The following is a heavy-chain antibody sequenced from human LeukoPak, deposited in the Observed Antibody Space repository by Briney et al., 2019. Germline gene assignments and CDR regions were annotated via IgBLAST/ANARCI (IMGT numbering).Heavy chain of an antibody. CDR2: ISSSSSYT. CDR1: GFSFSDYY. D-gene: IGHD4-23*01. V-gene: IGHV3-11*03. CDR3: ARMYGGNSVFDY. J-gene: IGHJ4*02. Sequence: GGSLRLSCAASGFSFSDYYMSWIRQAPGKGLEWGLYISSSSSYTIYADSVKGRFTISRDNAKNSLYLQMNSLRAEDTAVYYCARMYGGNSVFDYWGQGTLVTVSS.